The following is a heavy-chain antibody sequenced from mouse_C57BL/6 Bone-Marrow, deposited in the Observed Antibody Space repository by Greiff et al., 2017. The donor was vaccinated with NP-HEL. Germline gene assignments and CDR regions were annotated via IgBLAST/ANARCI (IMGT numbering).Heavy chain of an antibody. CDR2: IDPETGGT. J-gene: IGHJ3*01. CDR3: TRVYGNSFAY. V-gene: IGHV1-15*01. D-gene: IGHD2-1*01. CDR1: GYTFTDYE. Sequence: QVQLQQSGAELVRPGASVTLSCKASGYTFTDYEMHWVKQTPVHGLEWIGAIDPETGGTAYNQKFKGKAILTADKSSSTAYMELRSLTSEDSAVYYCTRVYGNSFAYWGQGTLVTVSA.